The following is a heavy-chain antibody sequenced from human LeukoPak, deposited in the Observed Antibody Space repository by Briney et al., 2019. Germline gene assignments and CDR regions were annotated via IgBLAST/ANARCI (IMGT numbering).Heavy chain of an antibody. Sequence: PGGSLRLSCATSGFTLSSYAMSWVRKAPGKGMEWVSAISGSGGSTYYADSVKGRFTISRDNSKNSLYLQMNSLKTEDTAVYYCARAGRDGYKQPFDYWGQGTLVTVSS. J-gene: IGHJ4*02. CDR3: ARAGRDGYKQPFDY. CDR1: GFTLSSYA. D-gene: IGHD5-24*01. V-gene: IGHV3-23*01. CDR2: ISGSGGST.